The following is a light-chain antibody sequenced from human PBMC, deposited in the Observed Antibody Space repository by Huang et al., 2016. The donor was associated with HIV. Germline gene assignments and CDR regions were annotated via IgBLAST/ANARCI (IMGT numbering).Light chain of an antibody. J-gene: IGKJ1*01. Sequence: DIQMTQSPSTLSASVGERVTITCRASQSISDYLAWYHQKTVEAPNLLIDKASSLEGGVPPRFSVSGSGTEFTLTISSLQADDVATYYCQQYNNYPWTFGQGTLVEIK. CDR2: KAS. CDR3: QQYNNYPWT. V-gene: IGKV1-5*03. CDR1: QSISDY.